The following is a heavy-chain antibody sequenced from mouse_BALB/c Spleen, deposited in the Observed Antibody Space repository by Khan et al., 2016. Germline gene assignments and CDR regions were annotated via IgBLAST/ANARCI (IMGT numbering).Heavy chain of an antibody. CDR2: IRYSGST. D-gene: IGHD1-2*01. V-gene: IGHV3-2*02. CDR1: GYSITSDYA. Sequence: VQLQQSGPGLVKPSQSLSLTCTVTGYSITSDYAWNWIRQFPGNKLEWMGYIRYSGSTTYNPSLKSRISITRDTSKNQFFLQLYSVTTEDTATYYCTRSPTATRYFDVWGAGTTVTVSS. J-gene: IGHJ1*01. CDR3: TRSPTATRYFDV.